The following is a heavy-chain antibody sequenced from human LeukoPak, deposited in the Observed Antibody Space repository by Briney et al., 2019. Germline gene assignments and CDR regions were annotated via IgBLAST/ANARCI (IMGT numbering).Heavy chain of an antibody. CDR3: ARGRSITMVRGRSNWFDP. J-gene: IGHJ5*02. Sequence: SETLPLTCAVYGGSFSGYYWSWIRQPPGKGLEWIGEINHSGSTNYNPSLKSRVTISVDTSKNQFSLKLSSVTAADTAVYYCARGRSITMVRGRSNWFDPWGQGTLVTVSS. CDR2: INHSGST. CDR1: GGSFSGYY. V-gene: IGHV4-34*01. D-gene: IGHD3-10*01.